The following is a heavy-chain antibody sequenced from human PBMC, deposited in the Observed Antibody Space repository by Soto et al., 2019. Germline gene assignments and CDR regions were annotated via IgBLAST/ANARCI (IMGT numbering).Heavy chain of an antibody. V-gene: IGHV1-58*01. CDR1: GFTFTSSA. CDR2: IVVGSGNT. D-gene: IGHD3-10*01. Sequence: SVKVSCKASGFTFTSSAVQWVRQARGQRLEWIGWIVVGSGNTNYAQKFQERVTITRDISTSTAYMELSSLRSEDTAVYYCAADCRLLWFGEFPYYSGMDVWGQGTTVTVSS. J-gene: IGHJ6*02. CDR3: AADCRLLWFGEFPYYSGMDV.